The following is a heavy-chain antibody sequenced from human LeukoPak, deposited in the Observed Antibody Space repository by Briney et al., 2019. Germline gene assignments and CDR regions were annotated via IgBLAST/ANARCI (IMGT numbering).Heavy chain of an antibody. V-gene: IGHV4/OR15-8*02. CDR1: GGSIISSNW. J-gene: IGHJ5*02. Sequence: PSETLSLTCSVSGGSIISSNWWGWIRQPPGKGLEWIGEIFQSGETDYNPSLRSRVIISINKSKNQFSLQLNSVTAADTAIYYRARHFRLVVENWFDPWGQGTLVTVSS. CDR2: IFQSGET. CDR3: ARHFRLVVENWFDP. D-gene: IGHD2-21*01.